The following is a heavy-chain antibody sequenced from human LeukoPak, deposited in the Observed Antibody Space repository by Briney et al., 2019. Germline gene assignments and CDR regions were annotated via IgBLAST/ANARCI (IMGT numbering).Heavy chain of an antibody. J-gene: IGHJ3*02. CDR3: ARISRGTRYCSGGSCYSRGAFDI. CDR2: INHSGST. CDR1: GGSFSGYY. Sequence: PSETLSLTCAVYGGSFSGYYWSWIRQPPGKGLEWIGEINHSGSTNYNPSLKSRVTISVDTSKNQFSLKLSSVTAADTAVYYCARISRGTRYCSGGSCYSRGAFDIWGQGTMVTVSS. D-gene: IGHD2-15*01. V-gene: IGHV4-34*01.